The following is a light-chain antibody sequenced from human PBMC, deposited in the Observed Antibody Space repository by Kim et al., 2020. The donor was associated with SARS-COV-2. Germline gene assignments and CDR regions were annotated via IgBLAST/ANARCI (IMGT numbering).Light chain of an antibody. Sequence: VCLGQRARRTCGGKNIGRKNVHGYKQKPGEAPGLVIYRDSNRPSGIPERFSGSNSGNKDTLTISRAQAGDEADYYCQVWDSSSWVFGGGTQRTVL. CDR1: NIGRKN. V-gene: IGLV3-9*01. CDR2: RDS. J-gene: IGLJ3*02. CDR3: QVWDSSSWV.